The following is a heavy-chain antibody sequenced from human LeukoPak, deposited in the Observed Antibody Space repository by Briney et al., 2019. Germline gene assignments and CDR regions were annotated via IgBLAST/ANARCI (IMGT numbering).Heavy chain of an antibody. Sequence: ASVKVSCKASGYTFTSYDINWVRQATGQGLEWMGWMNPNSGNTGYAQKFQGRVTMTRNTSISTAYMELSSLRSEDTAVYYCARARRDIVVVPAASHYYYYYMDVWGKGTTVTVSS. D-gene: IGHD2-2*01. J-gene: IGHJ6*03. CDR1: GYTFTSYD. V-gene: IGHV1-8*01. CDR3: ARARRDIVVVPAASHYYYYYMDV. CDR2: MNPNSGNT.